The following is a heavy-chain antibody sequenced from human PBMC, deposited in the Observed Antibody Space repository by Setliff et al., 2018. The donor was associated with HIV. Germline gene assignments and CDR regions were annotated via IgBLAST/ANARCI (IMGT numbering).Heavy chain of an antibody. CDR3: ARGFTIFGVGFSADPTGNWFDP. D-gene: IGHD3-3*01. CDR2: IYHTGST. Sequence: SETLSLTCDVSGGSISSFNWWSWVRQSPGKGLEWIGEIYHTGSTNYNPSLKSRITLSVDTSENQFALKLASVTAADTAVYYCARGFTIFGVGFSADPTGNWFDPWGQGTLVTVSS. J-gene: IGHJ5*02. CDR1: GGSISSFNW. V-gene: IGHV4-4*02.